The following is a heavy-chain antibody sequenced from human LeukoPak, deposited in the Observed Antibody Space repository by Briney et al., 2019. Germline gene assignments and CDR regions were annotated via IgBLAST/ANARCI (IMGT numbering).Heavy chain of an antibody. J-gene: IGHJ6*03. CDR3: ARSAYDSSGYLPYYYYMDV. D-gene: IGHD3-22*01. Sequence: SETLSLTCAVYGGSFSGYYWSWIRQPPGKGLEWIGEINHSGSTNYNPSLKSRVTISVDTSKNQFSLKLSSVTAADTAVYYCARSAYDSSGYLPYYYYMDVWGKGTTVTISS. V-gene: IGHV4-34*01. CDR1: GGSFSGYY. CDR2: INHSGST.